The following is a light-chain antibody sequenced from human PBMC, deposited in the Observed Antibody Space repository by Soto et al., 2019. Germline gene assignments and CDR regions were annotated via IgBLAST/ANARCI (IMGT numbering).Light chain of an antibody. J-gene: IGLJ2*01. CDR3: SSCAVSDNSKV. V-gene: IGLV2-8*01. Sequence: QSALTQPPSASGSPGQSVTISCTGTRSDVGSCVYVSWYQQHPGKAPKLILYEVTKRPSGVPDRFSGSRSGNTASLTVSGLQAEDEADYFCSSCAVSDNSKVFGGGTKLTVL. CDR2: EVT. CDR1: RSDVGSCVY.